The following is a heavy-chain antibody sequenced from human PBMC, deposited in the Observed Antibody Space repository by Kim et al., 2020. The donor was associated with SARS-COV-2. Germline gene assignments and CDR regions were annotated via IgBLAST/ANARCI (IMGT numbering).Heavy chain of an antibody. CDR1: GFTFSTYD. J-gene: IGHJ4*02. Sequence: GGSLRLSCAASGFTFSTYDMSWVRQAPGKGLEWVSGLSGSGAETHYADFVKGRFTISRDNSKNTLYLQMHSLRPEDTAVYYCAKRSGSWFDYWGQGTLVTVSS. V-gene: IGHV3-23*01. CDR2: LSGSGAET. D-gene: IGHD1-26*01. CDR3: AKRSGSWFDY.